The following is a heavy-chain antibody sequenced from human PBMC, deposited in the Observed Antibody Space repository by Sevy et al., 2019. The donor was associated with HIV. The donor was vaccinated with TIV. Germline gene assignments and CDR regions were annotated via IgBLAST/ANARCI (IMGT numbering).Heavy chain of an antibody. CDR2: IGTYNGHT. Sequence: AAVKVSCKASGYTFTNYDINWLRQAPGQGLEWMGWIGTYNGHTNYAQKLQGRVTMTTDTSTSTAYMELRSLRSDDTAVYYCARVKGTYGYNPDACDIWGQGTMVTVSS. CDR3: ARVKGTYGYNPDACDI. J-gene: IGHJ3*02. D-gene: IGHD5-12*01. V-gene: IGHV1-18*01. CDR1: GYTFTNYD.